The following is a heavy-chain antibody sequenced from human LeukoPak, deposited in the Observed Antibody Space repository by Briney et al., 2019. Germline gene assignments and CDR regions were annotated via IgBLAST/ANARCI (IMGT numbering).Heavy chain of an antibody. CDR2: IKQDGSEK. V-gene: IGHV3-7*01. Sequence: GGSLRLSCAASGFTFSNYWMSWVRQAPGKGLEWVANIKQDGSEKYYVDSVKGRFTISRDNAKNSLYLQMISLRAGDTAVYCWTGWPIESDAFHIWGQGTMVTVSS. CDR3: TGWPIESDAFHI. J-gene: IGHJ3*02. D-gene: IGHD2-15*01. CDR1: GFTFSNYW.